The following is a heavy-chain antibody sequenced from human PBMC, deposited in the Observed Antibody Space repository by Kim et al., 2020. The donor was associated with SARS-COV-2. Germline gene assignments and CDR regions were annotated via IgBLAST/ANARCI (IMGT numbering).Heavy chain of an antibody. CDR3: ARGRGGYSYGPLYYFDY. V-gene: IGHV4-34*01. D-gene: IGHD5-18*01. J-gene: IGHJ4*02. Sequence: SETLSLTCAVYGGSFSGYYWSWIRQPPGKGLEWIGEINHSGSTNYNPSLKSRVTISVDTSKNQFSLKLSSVTAADTAVYYCARGRGGYSYGPLYYFDYWGQGTLVTVSS. CDR2: INHSGST. CDR1: GGSFSGYY.